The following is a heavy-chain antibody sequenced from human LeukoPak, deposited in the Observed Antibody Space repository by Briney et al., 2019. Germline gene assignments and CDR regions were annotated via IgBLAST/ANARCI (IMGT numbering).Heavy chain of an antibody. CDR1: GFTFSSYA. J-gene: IGHJ4*02. Sequence: SGGSLRLSCAASGFTFSSYAMSWVRQAPGKGLEWVSAISGSGGSTYYADSVKGRFTISRDNSKNTLYLQMNSLRAEDTVVYYCAKGEGYQLLKSYFDYWGQGTLVTVSS. V-gene: IGHV3-23*01. D-gene: IGHD2-2*01. CDR3: AKGEGYQLLKSYFDY. CDR2: ISGSGGST.